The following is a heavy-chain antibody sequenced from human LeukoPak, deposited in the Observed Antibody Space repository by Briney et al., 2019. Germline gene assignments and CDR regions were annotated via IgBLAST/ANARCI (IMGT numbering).Heavy chain of an antibody. D-gene: IGHD3-9*01. J-gene: IGHJ5*02. CDR2: VIPIFGTA. V-gene: IGHV1-69*05. CDR1: GGTFSSYA. CDR3: ASRGPKVLRYFDWSGGWFDP. Sequence: ASVKVSCKASGGTFSSYAISWVRQAPGQGLEWMGGVIPIFGTANYAQKFQGRVTITTDESTSTAYMELSSLRSEDTAVYYCASRGPKVLRYFDWSGGWFDPWGQGTLATVSS.